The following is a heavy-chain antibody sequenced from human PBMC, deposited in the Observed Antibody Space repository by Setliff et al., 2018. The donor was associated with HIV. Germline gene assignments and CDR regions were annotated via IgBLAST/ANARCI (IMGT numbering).Heavy chain of an antibody. CDR2: IFASGET. CDR3: ARKGSSSRSQEYYYDF. D-gene: IGHD6-13*01. CDR1: GASISSYC. Sequence: SETLSLTCTVSGASISSYCWNWIRQPPGKGLEWIGFIFASGETKYNPSLQSRVTISIDTSKNQFSLKLSSVTALDTAVYYCARKGSSSRSQEYYYDFWGQGTLVTVSS. J-gene: IGHJ4*02. V-gene: IGHV4-4*09.